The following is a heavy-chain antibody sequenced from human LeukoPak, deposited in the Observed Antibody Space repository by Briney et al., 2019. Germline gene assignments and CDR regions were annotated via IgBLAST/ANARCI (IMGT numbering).Heavy chain of an antibody. J-gene: IGHJ3*02. V-gene: IGHV4-31*03. CDR2: IYYTGSS. CDR1: GDSISSGGYY. Sequence: SETLSLTCTVSGDSISSGGYYWTWIRQRPGKGPEWVGYIYYTGSSYYNPSLKSRITISVDTSKNRFSLKLTSVTAADTAVYYCASGYSSSWYAFDIWGQGTMVTVSS. D-gene: IGHD6-13*01. CDR3: ASGYSSSWYAFDI.